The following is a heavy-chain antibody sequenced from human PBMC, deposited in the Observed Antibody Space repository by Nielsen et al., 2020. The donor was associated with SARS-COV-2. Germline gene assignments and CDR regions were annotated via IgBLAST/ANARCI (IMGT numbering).Heavy chain of an antibody. CDR2: ISVHNGKT. J-gene: IGHJ4*02. CDR3: AREGGGSWIH. D-gene: IGHD6-13*01. CDR1: GYTFTTYG. V-gene: IGHV1-18*01. Sequence: ASVKVSCKASGYTFTTYGISWVRQAPGQGREGMGWISVHNGKTNYAQNLRGRVTMTAETSTSTAYMELRSLRSDDTAMYYCAREGGGSWIHWGQGTLVTVSS.